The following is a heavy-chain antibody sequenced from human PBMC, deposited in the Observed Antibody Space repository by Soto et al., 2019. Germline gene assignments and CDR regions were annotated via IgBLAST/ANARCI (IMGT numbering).Heavy chain of an antibody. Sequence: PGGSLRLSCAASGFTFSSYAMTWVRHAPGKGLEWVSAISGGGDSTYYADSVKGRFTISRDNSKNTLYLQMNSLRAEDTAVYYCATCSGGSCYHPFDYWGQGTQVNVSS. D-gene: IGHD2-15*01. CDR1: GFTFSSYA. CDR2: ISGGGDST. V-gene: IGHV3-23*01. J-gene: IGHJ4*02. CDR3: ATCSGGSCYHPFDY.